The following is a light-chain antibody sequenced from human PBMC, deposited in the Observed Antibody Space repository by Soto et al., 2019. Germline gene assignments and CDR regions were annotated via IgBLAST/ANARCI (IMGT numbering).Light chain of an antibody. Sequence: QSVMTQPPSVSGAPGQRVTISCTGSSSNIGAGYDVHWYQQLPGTAPKLLIYDDIHRPSGVPDRFSGSKSGTSASLAITGLQAEDEADYYCQSYDSSLSGHVVFGGGTKLTVL. V-gene: IGLV1-40*01. CDR3: QSYDSSLSGHVV. J-gene: IGLJ2*01. CDR2: DDI. CDR1: SSNIGAGYD.